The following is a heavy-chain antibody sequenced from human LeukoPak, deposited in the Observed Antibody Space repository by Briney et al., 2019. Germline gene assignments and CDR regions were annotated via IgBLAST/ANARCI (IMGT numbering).Heavy chain of an antibody. J-gene: IGHJ4*02. D-gene: IGHD5-18*01. V-gene: IGHV3-23*01. CDR3: ATGRGYSSN. Sequence: HTGGSLRLSCAASGFTFSSYAMSWVRQAPGKELEWVSSNSGSGGSTNYADSVKGRFTISRDNSKNTLYLQMNSLRAEDTAVYYCATGRGYSSNWGQGTLVTVSS. CDR1: GFTFSSYA. CDR2: NSGSGGST.